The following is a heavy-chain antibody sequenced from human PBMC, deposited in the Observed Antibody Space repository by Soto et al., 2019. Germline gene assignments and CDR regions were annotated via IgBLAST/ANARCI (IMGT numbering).Heavy chain of an antibody. CDR3: XXXAXXYXNXXY. Sequence: XRLSCAASGFTFSSYSMNWARQAPGKGLEWVSSISSSSSYIYYADSVKGRFTISRDNAKNSLYLQMNSLRAEDTAVYYXXXXAXXYXNXXYWXXGTLVTVSX. J-gene: IGHJ4*01. CDR2: ISSSSSYI. CDR1: GFTFSSYS. V-gene: IGHV3-21*01.